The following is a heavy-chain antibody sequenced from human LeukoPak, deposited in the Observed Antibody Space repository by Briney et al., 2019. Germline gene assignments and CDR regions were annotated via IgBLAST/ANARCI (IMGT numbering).Heavy chain of an antibody. J-gene: IGHJ5*02. D-gene: IGHD1-26*01. Sequence: GGSLRLSCAASGFTFSLYWMHWVRQGPGKGLMWVSRLNEDGSTADYADSVKGRFTMSRDNAKGKVFLEMRSLTVEETAIYFCVRERIYYSDLAYKERENFDPWGRGTLVTVSS. CDR1: GFTFSLYW. CDR3: VRERIYYSDLAYKERENFDP. V-gene: IGHV3-74*01. CDR2: LNEDGSTA.